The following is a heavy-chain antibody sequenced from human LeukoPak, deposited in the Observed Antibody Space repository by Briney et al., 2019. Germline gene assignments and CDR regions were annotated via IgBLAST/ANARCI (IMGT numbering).Heavy chain of an antibody. Sequence: SETLSLTCTVSGGSISSGSYYWSWIRQPAGKGLEWIGRIYTSGSTNYNPSLKSRVTISVDTSKNQFSLKLSSVTAADTAVYYCARVPLWFGESALDYWGQGTLVTVSS. CDR3: ARVPLWFGESALDY. CDR2: IYTSGST. J-gene: IGHJ4*02. D-gene: IGHD3-10*01. CDR1: GGSISSGSYY. V-gene: IGHV4-61*02.